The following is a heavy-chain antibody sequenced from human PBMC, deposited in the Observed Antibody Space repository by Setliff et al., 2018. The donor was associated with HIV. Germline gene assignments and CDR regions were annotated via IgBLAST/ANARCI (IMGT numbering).Heavy chain of an antibody. Sequence: SETLSLTCTVSGYSISSGYFWGWIRQPPGKGLEWIGSVWHSGNTYYNPSLKSRVTVLIDTSTNQFSLKLNSVAAADTAVYYCARPLTTSYNFWGDAFSIWGQGTMVTVSS. CDR3: ARPLTTSYNFWGDAFSI. J-gene: IGHJ3*02. CDR2: VWHSGNT. D-gene: IGHD3-3*01. V-gene: IGHV4-38-2*02. CDR1: GYSISSGYF.